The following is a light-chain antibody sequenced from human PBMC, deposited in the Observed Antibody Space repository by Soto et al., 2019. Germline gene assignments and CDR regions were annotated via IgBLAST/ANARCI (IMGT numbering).Light chain of an antibody. V-gene: IGKV1-5*03. J-gene: IGKJ1*01. Sequence: DIQMTQSPSTLSASVGDRVAITCRASQSISIWLAWYQQKPGKAPKLLIYKASSLESGVPSRFSGSGSGTEFTLTISSLHPYDFATYYCQQYNNYSWTFGQGTKVEIK. CDR1: QSISIW. CDR2: KAS. CDR3: QQYNNYSWT.